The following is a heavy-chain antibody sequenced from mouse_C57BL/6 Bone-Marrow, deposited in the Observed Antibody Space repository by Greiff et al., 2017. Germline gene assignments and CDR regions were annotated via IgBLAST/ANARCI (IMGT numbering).Heavy chain of an antibody. V-gene: IGHV5-12*01. CDR3: ARQGWLLYAMDY. D-gene: IGHD2-3*01. CDR2: ISNGGGST. CDR1: GFTFSDYY. J-gene: IGHJ4*01. Sequence: EVMLVESGGGLVQPGGSLKLSCAASGFTFSDYYMYWVRQTPEQRLEWVGYISNGGGSTYYPDTVKGRFTISRDNAKNTLYLQMSRLKSGDTAMYYCARQGWLLYAMDYWGQGTSVTVSS.